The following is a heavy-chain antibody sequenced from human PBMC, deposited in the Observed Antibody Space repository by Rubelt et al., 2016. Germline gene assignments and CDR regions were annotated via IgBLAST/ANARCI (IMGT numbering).Heavy chain of an antibody. CDR2: INHSGST. CDR3: ARDQLLGNDDYGFDF. CDR1: GGSFSDYY. V-gene: IGHV4-34*01. Sequence: QVQLRQWGAGLLKPSETLSLTCAVYGGSFSDYYWSWIRQPPGKGLEWIGEINHSGSTNYNPALKSRVTISVDTSKSQFSMTLSSVTAAYTAVYYCARDQLLGNDDYGFDFWGQGTQVTVSS. D-gene: IGHD4-17*01. J-gene: IGHJ4*02.